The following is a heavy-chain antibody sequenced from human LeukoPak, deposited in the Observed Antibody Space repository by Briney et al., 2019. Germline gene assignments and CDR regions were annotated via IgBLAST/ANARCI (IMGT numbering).Heavy chain of an antibody. D-gene: IGHD4-17*01. V-gene: IGHV4-39*07. Sequence: SETLSLTCTVSGGSISSSSYYWGWIRQPPGKGLEWIGSIYYSGSTNYNPSLKSRVTISVDTSKNQFSLKLSSVTAADTAVYYCARWASRGNYGDYYYFDYWGQGTLVTVSS. CDR2: IYYSGST. CDR1: GGSISSSSYY. CDR3: ARWASRGNYGDYYYFDY. J-gene: IGHJ4*02.